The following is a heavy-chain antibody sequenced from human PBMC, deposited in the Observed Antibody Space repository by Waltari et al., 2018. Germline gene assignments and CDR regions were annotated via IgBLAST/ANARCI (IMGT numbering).Heavy chain of an antibody. CDR1: GGTVGKTSHY. V-gene: IGHV4-39*01. J-gene: IGHJ5*02. Sequence: QMQLEESGPGLLKPSENLSPICSVFGGTVGKTSHYWGWIRHSPQKGLQWIGSISSSGSTFFHPSLKSRAAISLDRSKNEFSLRLTSVTAADTAIYYCVHSRMTLNWFDPWGQGTRVTVSS. CDR3: VHSRMTLNWFDP. CDR2: ISSSGST.